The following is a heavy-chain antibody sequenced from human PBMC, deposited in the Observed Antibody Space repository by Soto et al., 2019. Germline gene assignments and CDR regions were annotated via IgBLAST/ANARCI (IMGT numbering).Heavy chain of an antibody. J-gene: IGHJ6*03. V-gene: IGHV6-1*01. CDR1: GDSVSSNSAG. D-gene: IGHD1-1*01. CDR2: TYYRSKWYF. CDR3: ARGSWDDVSGHYYMDV. Sequence: QVQLQLSGPGLVTPSQTLSLTCAISGDSVSSNSAGWNWIRQTPSRGLEWLGRTYYRSKWYFNYAVSVESRITINPDTSKNLFSLQLSSVTPDDTAVYYCARGSWDDVSGHYYMDVWGKGTTVTVSS.